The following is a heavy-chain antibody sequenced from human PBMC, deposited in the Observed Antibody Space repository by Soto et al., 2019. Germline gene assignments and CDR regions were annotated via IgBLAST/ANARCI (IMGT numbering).Heavy chain of an antibody. Sequence: NPGGSLRLSCAASGFTFSDYYMSWIRQAPGKGLEWVSYISSSGITIYYADSVKGRFTISRDNAKNSLYLQMNSLRAEDTAVYYCARDKGPNYDFWSGYPVIWFDPWGQGTLVTV. CDR1: GFTFSDYY. D-gene: IGHD3-3*01. J-gene: IGHJ5*02. V-gene: IGHV3-11*01. CDR2: ISSSGITI. CDR3: ARDKGPNYDFWSGYPVIWFDP.